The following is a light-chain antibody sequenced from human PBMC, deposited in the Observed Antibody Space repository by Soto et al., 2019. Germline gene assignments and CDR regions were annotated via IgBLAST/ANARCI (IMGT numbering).Light chain of an antibody. V-gene: IGLV1-51*01. CDR3: GTWDSSLSAGV. CDR2: DNH. CDR1: SSNIGKNY. J-gene: IGLJ2*01. Sequence: QSVLTQPPSVSAAPGQKVTISCSGSSSNIGKNYVSWYQQLPGRAPKLLIYDNHLRPSGIPDRFSGSKSGTSATLVITGLQTGDEADYYCGTWDSSLSAGVFGGGTKLTVL.